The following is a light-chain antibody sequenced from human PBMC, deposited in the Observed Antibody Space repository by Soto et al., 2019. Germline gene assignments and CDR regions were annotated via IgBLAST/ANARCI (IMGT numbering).Light chain of an antibody. CDR1: QSISSY. CDR3: QQANSFPLA. J-gene: IGKJ4*01. CDR2: KAS. Sequence: DIQITQSAARRAASERKSVRITCRASQSISSYLNWYQQKPGKAPKLLIYKASSLESGVPSRFSGSGSGTAFTLTISSRQPEDFATYYCQQANSFPLAFGGGTKVDNK. V-gene: IGKV1-39*01.